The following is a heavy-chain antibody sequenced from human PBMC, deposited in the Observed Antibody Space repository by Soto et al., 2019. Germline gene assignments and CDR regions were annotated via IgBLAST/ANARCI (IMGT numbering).Heavy chain of an antibody. V-gene: IGHV4-39*01. CDR2: IYYSGCT. Sequence: QLQLQESGPGLVKPSETLSLTCTVSGGSISSSSYYWGWIRQPPGKGLEWIGSIYYSGCTYYNPSLKSRVTISVDTSKNQFSLKLSSVTAADTAVYYCARHTPAISISDHWGQGTLVTVSS. CDR1: GGSISSSSYY. D-gene: IGHD2-15*01. J-gene: IGHJ4*02. CDR3: ARHTPAISISDH.